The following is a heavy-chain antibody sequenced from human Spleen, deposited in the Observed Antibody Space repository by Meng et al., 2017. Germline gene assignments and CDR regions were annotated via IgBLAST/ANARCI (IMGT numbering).Heavy chain of an antibody. J-gene: IGHJ4*02. CDR2: QCHADDS. Sequence: QLQRRESGQGLVNTSETLSFSCTVSGGPISRTGTCGGWIRQSPGKGLEWIGSQCHADDSYYNPSLMGRVTISVDTSKNEVALKLTSVTAADTSVYFCARHTFSGNPGGIDSWGQGILVTVSS. CDR1: GGPISRTGTC. V-gene: IGHV4-39*01. D-gene: IGHD4-23*01. CDR3: ARHTFSGNPGGIDS.